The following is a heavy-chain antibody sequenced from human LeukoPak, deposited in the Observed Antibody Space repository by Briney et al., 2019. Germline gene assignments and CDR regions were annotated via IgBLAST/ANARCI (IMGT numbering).Heavy chain of an antibody. V-gene: IGHV4-34*01. CDR1: GGSFSGYY. Sequence: PSETLSLTCAVYGGSFSGYYWSWIRQPPGKGLEWIGEINHSGSTNYNPSLKSRVTISVDTSKNQFSLKLSSATAADTAVYYCARAQSIAAAGTGNWFDPWGQGTLVTVSS. D-gene: IGHD6-13*01. J-gene: IGHJ5*02. CDR3: ARAQSIAAAGTGNWFDP. CDR2: INHSGST.